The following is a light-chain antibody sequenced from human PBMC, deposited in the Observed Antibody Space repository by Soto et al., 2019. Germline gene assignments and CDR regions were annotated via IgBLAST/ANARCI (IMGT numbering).Light chain of an antibody. J-gene: IGKJ5*01. V-gene: IGKV1-9*01. CDR2: AAS. CDR3: QQLNSYLT. CDR1: QGISSY. Sequence: IPFTQSPSFLSASVGDRVTIPCRASQGISSYLAWYQQKPGKAPKLLIYAASTLQSGVPSRFSGSGSGTEFTLTISSLQPEDFATYYCQQLNSYLTFGQGTRLEI.